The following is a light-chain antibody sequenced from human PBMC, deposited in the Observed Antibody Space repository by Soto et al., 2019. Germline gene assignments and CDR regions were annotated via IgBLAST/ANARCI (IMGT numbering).Light chain of an antibody. J-gene: IGKJ2*01. CDR2: GAS. Sequence: EILLTQSPGTLSLSPGERATLSCRASQSVNNNYLAWYQQKPGQAPRLLIYGASSRATGIPDRFSGSGSGTDFTLSISRLEPEDVAVYYCQPYGSSQYTFGQGTKLEIK. CDR3: QPYGSSQYT. V-gene: IGKV3-20*01. CDR1: QSVNNNY.